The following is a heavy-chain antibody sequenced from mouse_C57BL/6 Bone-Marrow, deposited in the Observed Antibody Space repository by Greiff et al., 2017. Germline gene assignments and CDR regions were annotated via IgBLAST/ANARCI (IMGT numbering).Heavy chain of an antibody. CDR3: ARGPYGNPWFAY. D-gene: IGHD2-1*01. CDR2: IYPRSGNT. Sequence: VQLQQSGAELARPGASVKLSCKASGYTFTSYGISWVKQRTGQGLEWIGEIYPRSGNTYYNEKFKGKATLTADKSSSTAYMELRSLTSEDSAVYFCARGPYGNPWFAYWGQGTLVTVSA. J-gene: IGHJ3*01. V-gene: IGHV1-81*01. CDR1: GYTFTSYG.